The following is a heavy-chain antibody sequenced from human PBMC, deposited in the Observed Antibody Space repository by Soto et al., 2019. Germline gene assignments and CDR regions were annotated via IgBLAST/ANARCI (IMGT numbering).Heavy chain of an antibody. J-gene: IGHJ6*02. CDR3: ARDVDTAMDSYYYYGMDV. D-gene: IGHD5-18*01. Sequence: QVQLVQSGAEVKKPGASVKVSCKASGYTFTSYGISWVRQAPGQGLEWMGWISAYNGNTNYAHKLQGRVTMTTDTSTSTAYMELRSLRSDDTAVYYCARDVDTAMDSYYYYGMDVWGQGTTVTVSS. CDR1: GYTFTSYG. V-gene: IGHV1-18*01. CDR2: ISAYNGNT.